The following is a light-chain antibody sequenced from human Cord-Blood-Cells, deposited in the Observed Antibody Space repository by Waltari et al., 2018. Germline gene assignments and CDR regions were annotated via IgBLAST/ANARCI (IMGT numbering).Light chain of an antibody. Sequence: QSALTQPASVSGSPGQSITISCTGPSSDVGSYNLVSWYQQHPGKAPKLMIYEGSKRPSGVSNRFSGSKYGNTASLTISGLQAEDEADYYCCSYAGSSTYVVFGGGTKLTVL. V-gene: IGLV2-23*01. J-gene: IGLJ2*01. CDR3: CSYAGSSTYVV. CDR1: SSDVGSYNL. CDR2: EGS.